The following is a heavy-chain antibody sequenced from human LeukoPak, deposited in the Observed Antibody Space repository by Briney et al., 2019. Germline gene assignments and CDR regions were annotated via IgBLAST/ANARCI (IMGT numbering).Heavy chain of an antibody. CDR2: INPNSGGT. J-gene: IGHJ6*03. CDR3: ARGGATTSGAHLYYYYYYMDV. V-gene: IGHV1-2*02. Sequence: GASVKVSCKASGYSFSGYYIHWVRQAPGHGLEWMGWINPNSGGTNYAQRFQGRVTMTRDPSINTVYMELSRLRSDDTAVYYCARGGATTSGAHLYYYYYYMDVWGKGTTVTVSS. CDR1: GYSFSGYY. D-gene: IGHD1-26*01.